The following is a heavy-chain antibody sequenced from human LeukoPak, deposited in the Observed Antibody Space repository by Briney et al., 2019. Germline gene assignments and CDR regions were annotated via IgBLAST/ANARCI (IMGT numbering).Heavy chain of an antibody. Sequence: ASVKVSCKASGYTFTGYYMHWVRQAPGQGLEWMGWINPNSGGTNYAQKFQGRVTMTRDTSISTAYMELSRLRSDDTAVYYCARDVSSSSSWIYYYYYGMDVWGQGTMVTVSS. CDR1: GYTFTGYY. CDR3: ARDVSSSSSWIYYYYYGMDV. D-gene: IGHD6-6*01. J-gene: IGHJ6*02. CDR2: INPNSGGT. V-gene: IGHV1-2*02.